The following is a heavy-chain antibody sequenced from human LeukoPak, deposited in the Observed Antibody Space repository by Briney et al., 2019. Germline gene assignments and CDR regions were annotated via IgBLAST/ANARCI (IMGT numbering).Heavy chain of an antibody. CDR1: GGSISSYY. Sequence: SETLSLACTVSGGSISSYYWSWIRQPPGKGLEWIGYVYYSGSTNYNPSLKSRVTIPVDTSKNQFSLNLSSVTAADTAVYYCARVPTVTYYYYYMDVWGKGTTVTVSS. CDR2: VYYSGST. V-gene: IGHV4-59*01. CDR3: ARVPTVTYYYYYMDV. D-gene: IGHD4-11*01. J-gene: IGHJ6*03.